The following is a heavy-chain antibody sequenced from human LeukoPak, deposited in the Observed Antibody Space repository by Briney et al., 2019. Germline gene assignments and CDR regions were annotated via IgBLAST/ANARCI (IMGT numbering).Heavy chain of an antibody. CDR3: ASGTRVFLAGDFDY. V-gene: IGHV1-3*01. CDR2: INAGNGNT. CDR1: GYTFTSYA. Sequence: VASVKVSCKASGYTFTSYAMHWVRQAPGQRLEWMGWINAGNGNTKYSQKFQGRVTITRDTSASTAYMELSSLRSEDTAVYYCASGTRVFLAGDFDYWGRGTLVTVSS. J-gene: IGHJ4*02. D-gene: IGHD3-9*01.